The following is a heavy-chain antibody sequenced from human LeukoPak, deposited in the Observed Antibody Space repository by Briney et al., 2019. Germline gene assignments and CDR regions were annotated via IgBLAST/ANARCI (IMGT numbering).Heavy chain of an antibody. V-gene: IGHV3-48*03. CDR1: GFTFSSYE. CDR2: ISSSGSTI. Sequence: GSLRLSCAASGFTFSSYEMNWVRQAPGKGLEWVSYISSSGSTIYYADSVKGRFTISRDNAKNSLYLQMNSLRAEDTAVYYCARDMGYSYGYSYFDHWGQGTLVTVSS. D-gene: IGHD5-18*01. CDR3: ARDMGYSYGYSYFDH. J-gene: IGHJ4*02.